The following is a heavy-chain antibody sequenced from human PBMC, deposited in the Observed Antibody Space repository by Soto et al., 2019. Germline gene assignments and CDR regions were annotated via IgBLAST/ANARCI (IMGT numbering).Heavy chain of an antibody. Sequence: EVQLVESGGGLVQPGGSLRLSCAASGFSLSDYWMHWVRQAPGEGLVWLSRITRDGSSTNYADSVKGRFTISRDNAKNTLYLQVNSLRREDTAVYYCARGANGYYYFDYWGQGTLVTVSS. CDR3: ARGANGYYYFDY. J-gene: IGHJ4*02. CDR1: GFSLSDYW. V-gene: IGHV3-74*01. D-gene: IGHD5-18*01. CDR2: ITRDGSST.